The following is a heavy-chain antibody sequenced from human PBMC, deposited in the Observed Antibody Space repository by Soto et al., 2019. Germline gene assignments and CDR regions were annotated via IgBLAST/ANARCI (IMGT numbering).Heavy chain of an antibody. J-gene: IGHJ6*02. D-gene: IGHD6-13*01. CDR3: AKDGHSSSWQKHYYYYGMDV. Sequence: PGGSLRLSCAASGFTFSSYGMHWVRQAPGKGLEWVAVISYDGSNKYYADSVKGRFTISGDNSKNTLYLQMNSLRAEDTAVYYCAKDGHSSSWQKHYYYYGMDVWGQGTTVTVSS. CDR2: ISYDGSNK. CDR1: GFTFSSYG. V-gene: IGHV3-30*18.